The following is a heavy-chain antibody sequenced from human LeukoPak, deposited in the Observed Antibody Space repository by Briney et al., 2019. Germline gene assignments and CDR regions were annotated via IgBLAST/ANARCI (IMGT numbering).Heavy chain of an antibody. V-gene: IGHV1-46*01. J-gene: IGHJ4*02. CDR1: GYTVTSYY. Sequence: ASVKVSCKASGYTVTSYYMHWVRQAPGQGLEWMAILNPSGGSSNYAQKFQGRATLTRATSTGTVYMELSSLRSEDTAVYYCARDSPISGSYYGGLGYWGQGTLVTVSS. D-gene: IGHD4-23*01. CDR2: LNPSGGSS. CDR3: ARDSPISGSYYGGLGY.